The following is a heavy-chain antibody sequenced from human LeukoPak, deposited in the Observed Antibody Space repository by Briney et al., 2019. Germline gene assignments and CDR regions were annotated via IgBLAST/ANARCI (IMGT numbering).Heavy chain of an antibody. CDR3: ARDADRGYDY. CDR1: GGSISSYY. D-gene: IGHD3-10*01. J-gene: IGHJ4*02. CDR2: IYYSGST. V-gene: IGHV4-59*12. Sequence: SETLSLTCTVSGGSISSYYWSWIRQPPGKGLEWIGYIYYSGSTYYNPSLKSRVTISVDTSKNQFSLKLSSVTAADTAVYYCARDADRGYDYWGQGTLVTVSS.